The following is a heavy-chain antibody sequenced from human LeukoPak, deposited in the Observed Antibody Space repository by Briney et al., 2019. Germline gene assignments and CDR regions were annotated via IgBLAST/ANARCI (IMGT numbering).Heavy chain of an antibody. V-gene: IGHV4-34*01. D-gene: IGHD3-3*01. CDR2: INHSGST. Sequence: SETLSLTCAVYGGSFSGYYWSWIRQPPGKGLEWIGEINHSGSTNYNPSLKSRVTISVDTSKNQFSLKPSSVTAADTAVYYCARGPLAITIFGVTTGDFDYWGQGTLVTVSS. CDR3: ARGPLAITIFGVTTGDFDY. CDR1: GGSFSGYY. J-gene: IGHJ4*02.